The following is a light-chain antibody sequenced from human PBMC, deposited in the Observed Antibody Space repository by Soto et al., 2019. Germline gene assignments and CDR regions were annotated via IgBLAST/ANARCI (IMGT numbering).Light chain of an antibody. V-gene: IGKV1-6*01. CDR2: AAS. J-gene: IGKJ1*01. Sequence: AIQMTQSPSSLSASVGDRVAITCRATQGIRNELGWYQQKPGKAPKLLIYAASSLQSGVPSRFSGSASGTDFTLTISSLRPEDFATYYCLQDYNYPRAFGQGTKVDIK. CDR1: QGIRNE. CDR3: LQDYNYPRA.